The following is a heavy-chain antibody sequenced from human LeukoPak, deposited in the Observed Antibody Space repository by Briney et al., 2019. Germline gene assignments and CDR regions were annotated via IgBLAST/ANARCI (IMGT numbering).Heavy chain of an antibody. CDR1: GFTFSSYG. CDR2: IRYDGSNK. CDR3: ARPNDYGDYGVSYMDV. D-gene: IGHD4-17*01. J-gene: IGHJ6*03. V-gene: IGHV3-30*02. Sequence: PGGSLRLSCAASGFTFSSYGMHWVRQAPGKGLEWVAFIRYDGSNKYYADSVKGRFTISRVNSKNTLYLQMNSLRAEDTAVYYCARPNDYGDYGVSYMDVWGKGTTVTVSS.